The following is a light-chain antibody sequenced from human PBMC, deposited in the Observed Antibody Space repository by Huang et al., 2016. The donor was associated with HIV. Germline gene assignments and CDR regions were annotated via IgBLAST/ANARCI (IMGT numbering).Light chain of an antibody. CDR1: QSISSY. CDR3: QQSDSSPWT. Sequence: DIQMTQSPSSLSASVGDRVTIICRASQSISSYLNWYQQKQGKAPNLLISSASSLQSGVPSRFIGSGSGTDFALTITILQLEDVATYYCQQSDSSPWTFGQGTKVEI. CDR2: SAS. V-gene: IGKV1-39*01. J-gene: IGKJ1*01.